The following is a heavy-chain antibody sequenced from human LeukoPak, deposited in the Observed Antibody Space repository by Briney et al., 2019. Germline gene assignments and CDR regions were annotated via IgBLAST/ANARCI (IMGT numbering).Heavy chain of an antibody. CDR1: GGSISSYY. D-gene: IGHD6-19*01. CDR3: AREQSDYYGMDV. J-gene: IGHJ6*02. V-gene: IGHV4-59*01. CDR2: IYNSGST. Sequence: ETLSLTCTVSGGSISSYYWSWIRQPPGKGLEWIGYIYNSGSTNYNPSLKSRVTISVDTSKNQFSLKLSSVTAADTAVYYCAREQSDYYGMDVWGQGTTVTVSS.